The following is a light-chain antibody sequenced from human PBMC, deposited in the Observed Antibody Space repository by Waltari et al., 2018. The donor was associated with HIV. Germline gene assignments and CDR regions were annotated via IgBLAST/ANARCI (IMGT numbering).Light chain of an antibody. J-gene: IGKJ1*01. Sequence: DIQMTQSPSSLPASVGDRLTITCRASQSISSYLNWYQQKPGRAPELLIYAASSLQTGVPSRFSASGFGTDFTLTINSLQPEDFASYFCLQTYSSPWTSGQGTKV. CDR1: QSISSY. V-gene: IGKV1-39*01. CDR2: AAS. CDR3: LQTYSSPWT.